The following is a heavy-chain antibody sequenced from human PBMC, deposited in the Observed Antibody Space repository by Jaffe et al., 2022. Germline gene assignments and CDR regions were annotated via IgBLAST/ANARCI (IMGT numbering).Heavy chain of an antibody. CDR1: GGSISSSNW. V-gene: IGHV4-4*02. D-gene: IGHD4-17*01. CDR2: IYHSGST. Sequence: QVQLQESGPGLVKPSGTLSLTCAVSGGSISSSNWWSWVRQPPGKGLEWIGEIYHSGSTNYNPSLKSRVTISVDKSKNQFSLKLSSVTAADTAVYYCARAGRRRDADYDTGGDWYFDLWGRGTLVTVSS. CDR3: ARAGRRRDADYDTGGDWYFDL. J-gene: IGHJ2*01.